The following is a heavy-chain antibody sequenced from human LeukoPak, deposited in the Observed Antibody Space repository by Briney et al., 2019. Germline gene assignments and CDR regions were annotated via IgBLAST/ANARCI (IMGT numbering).Heavy chain of an antibody. CDR2: INPSGGST. CDR1: GYTFTSYY. Sequence: ASVKVSCKASGYTFTSYYMHWVRQAPGQGLEWMGIINPSGGSTSYAQKFQGRVTMTRDTSTSTVYMELSSLRSEDTAVYYCARARDYYGSGRLGFDPWGQGTLVTVSS. D-gene: IGHD3-10*01. J-gene: IGHJ5*02. V-gene: IGHV1-46*01. CDR3: ARARDYYGSGRLGFDP.